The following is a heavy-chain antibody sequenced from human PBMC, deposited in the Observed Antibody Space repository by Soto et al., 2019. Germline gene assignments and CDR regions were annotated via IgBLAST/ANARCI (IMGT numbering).Heavy chain of an antibody. CDR2: IRSKANSAAT. CDR1: GFTFSASA. Sequence: EVQLVESGGGLVQPGGSLKLSCAASGFTFSASAVHWVRQASGRGLEWVGRIRSKANSAATAYAASVQGRFTISRDDSHNPAYLLMHSLKIEDTAVYYCTRAENSYVPHFDFWGKGTLVTVSS. J-gene: IGHJ4*02. D-gene: IGHD5-18*01. CDR3: TRAENSYVPHFDF. V-gene: IGHV3-73*01.